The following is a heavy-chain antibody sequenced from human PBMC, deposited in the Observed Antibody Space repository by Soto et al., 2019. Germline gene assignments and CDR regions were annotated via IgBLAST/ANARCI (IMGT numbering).Heavy chain of an antibody. CDR1: GFTFSSYS. V-gene: IGHV3-48*01. CDR3: ARMGLLDYMDV. Sequence: GGSLRLSCAASGFTFSSYSMNWVRQAPGKGLEWVSYISSSSSTIYYADSVKGRFTISRDNAKNSLYLQMNSLRAGDTAVYYCARMGLLDYMDVWGKGTTVTVSS. J-gene: IGHJ6*03. D-gene: IGHD1-7*01. CDR2: ISSSSSTI.